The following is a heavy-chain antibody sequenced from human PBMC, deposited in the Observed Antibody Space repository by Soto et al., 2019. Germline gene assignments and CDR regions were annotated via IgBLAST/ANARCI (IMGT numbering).Heavy chain of an antibody. V-gene: IGHV4-34*01. CDR3: ARGSYYTSSFDY. D-gene: IGHD3-3*01. Sequence: QVQLQQWGAGLLKPSETLSLTCAVYGGSFIGYTWIWIRQPPGKGLEWIGEINHSGTTNHNPSLKSRVIISVDTSKKQFSQRLPSRTAADTAVYYCARGSYYTSSFDYWGQESLGTVSA. CDR1: GGSFIGYT. J-gene: IGHJ4*02. CDR2: INHSGTT.